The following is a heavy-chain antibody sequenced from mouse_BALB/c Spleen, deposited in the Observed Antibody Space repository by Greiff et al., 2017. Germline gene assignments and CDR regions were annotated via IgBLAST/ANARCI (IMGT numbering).Heavy chain of an antibody. Sequence: QVQLQQPGADLVKPGASVKLSCKASGYTFTSYWMPWVKQRPGQGLEWIGEINPSNGRTNYNEKFKSKATLTVDKSSSTAYMQLSSLTSEDSAVYYCARPARATSWFAYWGQVTLVTVSA. CDR1: GYTFTSYW. CDR3: ARPARATSWFAY. D-gene: IGHD3-1*01. V-gene: IGHV1S81*02. J-gene: IGHJ3*01. CDR2: INPSNGRT.